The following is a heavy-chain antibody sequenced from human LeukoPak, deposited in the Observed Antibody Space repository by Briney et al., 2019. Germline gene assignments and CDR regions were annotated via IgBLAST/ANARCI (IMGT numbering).Heavy chain of an antibody. J-gene: IGHJ4*02. CDR3: ARERHTYGSGVIDY. V-gene: IGHV3-74*03. CDR1: GFXFSRYW. D-gene: IGHD3-10*01. CDR2: INEDGSTT. Sequence: GGSLRLSCAASGFXFSRYWMHWVRHSPGKGLVWVSRINEDGSTTTYADSVKGRFTISRDNAKNTLHLQMNSLRAEDTAVYYCARERHTYGSGVIDYWGQGTLVIVSS.